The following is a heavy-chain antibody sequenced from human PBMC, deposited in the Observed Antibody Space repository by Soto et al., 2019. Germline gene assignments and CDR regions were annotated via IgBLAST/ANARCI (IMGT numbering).Heavy chain of an antibody. J-gene: IGHJ5*02. V-gene: IGHV3-21*01. Sequence: GGSLRLSCAASGFTFRGFTMNRVRQAPGKGLEWVSTISSNSAYIYYTDALRGRLTISRDNAKNSLHLQMNSLRAEDTAVYYCTRDASRDSSARGWFDPWGPGTLVTVSS. CDR2: ISSNSAYI. CDR3: TRDASRDSSARGWFDP. D-gene: IGHD6-13*01. CDR1: GFTFRGFT.